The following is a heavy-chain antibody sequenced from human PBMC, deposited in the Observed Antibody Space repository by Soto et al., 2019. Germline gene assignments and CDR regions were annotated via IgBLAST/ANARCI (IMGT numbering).Heavy chain of an antibody. CDR3: AHSPPYHTNWDHDY. CDR2: IYWDDDK. V-gene: IGHV2-5*02. CDR1: GFSFSTPGVG. Sequence: QITLKESGPTLVKPTQTLTLTCSFSGFSFSTPGVGVGWIRQPPGKPLEWLALIYWDDDKRYSPSLRSRLTITKDTSRNPVVLIMTNMDPLDTGTYYCAHSPPYHTNWDHDYWGQGTLVTVSS. D-gene: IGHD1-1*01. J-gene: IGHJ4*02.